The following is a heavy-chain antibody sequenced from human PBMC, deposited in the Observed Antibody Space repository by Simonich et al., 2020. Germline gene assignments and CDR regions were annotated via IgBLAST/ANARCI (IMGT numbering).Heavy chain of an antibody. CDR2: INPNSGGP. CDR1: GYTFTGYY. CDR3: ARGALTGDYYYMDV. Sequence: QVQLVQSGAEVKKPGASVKVSCKASGYTFTGYYMHWGRQAPGQGLEWMGWINPNSGGPNYAQKFQGRVNMTRDTSSSTAYMELSRLRSDDTAVYYCARGALTGDYYYMDVWGKGTTVTVSS. J-gene: IGHJ6*03. D-gene: IGHD7-27*01. V-gene: IGHV1-2*02.